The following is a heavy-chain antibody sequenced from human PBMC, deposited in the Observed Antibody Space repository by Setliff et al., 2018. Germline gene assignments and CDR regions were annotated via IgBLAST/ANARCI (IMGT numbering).Heavy chain of an antibody. CDR2: IYTSGST. CDR1: GGSTSNYY. CDR3: ARKGISALSGAFDM. V-gene: IGHV4-4*07. Sequence: KPSETLSLTCTVSGGSTSNYYWSWIRQPAGKGLEWIGRIYTSGSTNYNPSLKSRVTMSVDTSKNQFSLKLSSVTAADTAVYYCARKGISALSGAFDMWGQGTMVTVSS. J-gene: IGHJ3*02. D-gene: IGHD1-26*01.